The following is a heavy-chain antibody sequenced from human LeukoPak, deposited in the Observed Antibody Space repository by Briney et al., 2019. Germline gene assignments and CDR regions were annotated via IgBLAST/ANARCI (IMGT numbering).Heavy chain of an antibody. CDR1: GGTFSSYA. CDR2: IIPIFGTA. V-gene: IGHV1-69*13. D-gene: IGHD2-15*01. Sequence: SVKVSCKASGGTFSSYAISWVRQAPGRGLEWMGGIIPIFGTANYAQKFQGRVTITADESTSTAYMELSSLRSEDTAVYYCARDSGYCSGGSCYSGIDYWGQGTLVTVSS. J-gene: IGHJ4*02. CDR3: ARDSGYCSGGSCYSGIDY.